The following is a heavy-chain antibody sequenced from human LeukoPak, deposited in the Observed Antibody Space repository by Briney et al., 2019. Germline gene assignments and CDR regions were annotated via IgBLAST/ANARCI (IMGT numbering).Heavy chain of an antibody. CDR2: VHHDGDT. J-gene: IGHJ4*02. Sequence: SGTLSLTYAVSGGSITSNWWSWGRQSPEKGLEWIGKVHHDGDTNYNPSFKSRVNMSVDKSKKHFSLMLTSVTAADTAVYYCAGLVGRYSSGLYYYYFDYWGQGTLVTVSS. CDR3: AGLVGRYSSGLYYYYFDY. D-gene: IGHD3-22*01. CDR1: GGSITSNW. V-gene: IGHV4-4*02.